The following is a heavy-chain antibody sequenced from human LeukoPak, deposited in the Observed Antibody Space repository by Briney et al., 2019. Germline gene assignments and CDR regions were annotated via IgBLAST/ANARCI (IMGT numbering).Heavy chain of an antibody. V-gene: IGHV3-23*01. CDR3: AKSGVGIFRGFDY. J-gene: IGHJ4*02. CDR2: ITGSGGNT. CDR1: GFTFSSYA. D-gene: IGHD2-21*01. Sequence: PGGSLRLSCAASGFTFSSYAMHWVRQAPGKGLEWVSTITGSGGNTYHADSVKGRFTISRDNSKNALYLQMNSLRAEDTAVYSCAKSGVGIFRGFDYWGQGTLVTVSS.